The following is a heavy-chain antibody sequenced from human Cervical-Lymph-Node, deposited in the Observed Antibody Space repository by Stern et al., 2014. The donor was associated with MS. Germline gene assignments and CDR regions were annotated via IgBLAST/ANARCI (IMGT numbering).Heavy chain of an antibody. V-gene: IGHV1-69*01. CDR1: GGTFSRYA. Sequence: VQLVESGAEVKKPGSSVKVSCKASGGTFSRYAISCVRQAPGQALQCLGGVIPIFGTANYAQKFQGRVTITADESTSTAYMELSSLRSEDTAVYYCATLSPDGSSWADSPYWGQGTLVTVSS. J-gene: IGHJ4*02. CDR2: VIPIFGTA. CDR3: ATLSPDGSSWADSPY. D-gene: IGHD6-13*01.